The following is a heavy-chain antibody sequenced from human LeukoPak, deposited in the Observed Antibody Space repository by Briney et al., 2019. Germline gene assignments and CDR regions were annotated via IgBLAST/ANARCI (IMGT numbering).Heavy chain of an antibody. CDR1: GFTFSSYG. CDR2: IRYDGSNK. Sequence: GGSLRLSCAASGFTFSSYGMHWVRQAPGKGLEWVAFIRYDGSNKYYAESVKGRFTISRDNSKNTLYLQMNSLRAEDTAVYYCAKDRIGTVVLDYWGQGTLVTVSS. V-gene: IGHV3-30*02. D-gene: IGHD3-22*01. J-gene: IGHJ4*02. CDR3: AKDRIGTVVLDY.